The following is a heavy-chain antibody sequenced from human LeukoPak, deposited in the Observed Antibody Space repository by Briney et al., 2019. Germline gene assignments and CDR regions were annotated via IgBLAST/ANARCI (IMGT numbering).Heavy chain of an antibody. V-gene: IGHV3-48*01. CDR1: GFTFSSYS. D-gene: IGHD3-10*01. CDR3: ARGPNSGYPGN. Sequence: PGGSLRLSCAASGFTFSSYSMNWVRQAPGKGLEWVSYISHSSSTLYYADSVKGRFTISRDNAKNSLYLQMNSLRAEDTAVYYCARGPNSGYPGNWGQGTLVTVSS. CDR2: ISHSSSTL. J-gene: IGHJ4*02.